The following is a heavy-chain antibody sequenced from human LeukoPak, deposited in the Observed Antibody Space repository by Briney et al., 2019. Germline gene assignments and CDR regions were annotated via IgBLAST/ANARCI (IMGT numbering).Heavy chain of an antibody. D-gene: IGHD3-16*01. Sequence: GGSLRLSCAASGFTFSSYSMNWVRQAPGKGLEWVSSMSGTGGYTYYADSVKGRFTISRDSSKNTLYLQMNSLRGEDTAIYYCAKELGHTLPFDWWGQGTLVTVSS. CDR2: MSGTGGYT. J-gene: IGHJ4*02. CDR1: GFTFSSYS. CDR3: AKELGHTLPFDW. V-gene: IGHV3-23*01.